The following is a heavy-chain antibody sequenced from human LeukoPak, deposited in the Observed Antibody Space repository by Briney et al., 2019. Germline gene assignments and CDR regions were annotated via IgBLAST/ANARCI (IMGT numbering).Heavy chain of an antibody. J-gene: IGHJ4*02. CDR1: GLTVSSDY. CDR2: IYSGGNT. D-gene: IGHD3-22*01. V-gene: IGHV3-53*01. Sequence: GGSLRLSCATSGLTVSSDYMSWVRQAPGKGLEWVSLIYSGGNTHYADSMKGRFTISRDNSKNTLYLQMNSLRAEDTAVYYCARGAIDGWGQGTLVTVSS. CDR3: ARGAIDG.